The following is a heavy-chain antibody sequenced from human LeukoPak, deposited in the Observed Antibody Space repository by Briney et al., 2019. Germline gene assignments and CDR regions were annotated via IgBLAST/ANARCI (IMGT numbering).Heavy chain of an antibody. D-gene: IGHD1-26*01. CDR2: LSSISHYI. CDR1: GFTFSRYS. CDR3: SRDVGRGPPEAFDI. J-gene: IGHJ3*02. Sequence: GGSLRLSCAASGFTFSRYSMNWVRQAPGKGLEWVSTLSSISHYIYYADSVEVRFTVSRDNANNLLYLQMNSLGAEDTAVYYCSRDVGRGPPEAFDIWGQGTMVTVSS. V-gene: IGHV3-21*06.